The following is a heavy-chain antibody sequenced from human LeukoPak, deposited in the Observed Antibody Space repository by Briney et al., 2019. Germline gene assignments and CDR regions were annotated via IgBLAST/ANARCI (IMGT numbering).Heavy chain of an antibody. J-gene: IGHJ4*02. Sequence: GGSLRLSCAASGFTPSSIAMTWVSQAPGRGLEWVSTIRGNVDTAYNADSVRGQFAISRDDSKNALFLQMNSLRLEDTAIYYCAKGQELDDGFFDSWGQGTRIIVSS. CDR1: GFTPSSIA. V-gene: IGHV3-23*01. CDR2: IRGNVDTA. D-gene: IGHD1-1*01. CDR3: AKGQELDDGFFDS.